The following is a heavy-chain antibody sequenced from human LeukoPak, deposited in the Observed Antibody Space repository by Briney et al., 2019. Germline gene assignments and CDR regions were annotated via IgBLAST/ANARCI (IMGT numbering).Heavy chain of an antibody. V-gene: IGHV3-21*01. CDR1: GFTFSSYS. Sequence: PGGSLRLSCAASGFTFSSYSMNWVRQAPGKGLEWVSSISSSSSYIYYADSVKGRFTISRDNAKNSLYLQMNSLRVEDTAVYYCASSPYYYYYMDVWGKGTTVTVSS. CDR3: ASSPYYYYYMDV. CDR2: ISSSSSYI. J-gene: IGHJ6*03.